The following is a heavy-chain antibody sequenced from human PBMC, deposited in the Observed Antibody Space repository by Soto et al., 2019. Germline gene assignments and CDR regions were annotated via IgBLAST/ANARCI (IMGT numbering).Heavy chain of an antibody. CDR3: ARLDSRKGHYYDY. J-gene: IGHJ4*02. Sequence: PSETLSLTCTVSGDSISSYSWTWIRQPPGRRLEWIGYMYYTGSTNYNPSLKSRVSISVDTSKNQFSLKLRSVTAEDTAVYYCARLDSRKGHYYDYWGQGTLVTVS. V-gene: IGHV4-59*08. CDR1: GDSISSYS. D-gene: IGHD2-21*01. CDR2: MYYTGST.